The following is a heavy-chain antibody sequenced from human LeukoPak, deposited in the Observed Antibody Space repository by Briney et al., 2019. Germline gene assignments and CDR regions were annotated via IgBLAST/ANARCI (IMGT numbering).Heavy chain of an antibody. Sequence: GGSLRLSCAASGFTFSSYWMSWVRQAPGKGLEWVANIKQDGSEKYYVDSVKGRFTISRDNAKNSLYPQMNSLRAEDTAVYYCARASHDYGDYTWDYYYGMDVWGQGTTVTVSS. CDR2: IKQDGSEK. CDR3: ARASHDYGDYTWDYYYGMDV. CDR1: GFTFSSYW. J-gene: IGHJ6*02. D-gene: IGHD4-17*01. V-gene: IGHV3-7*01.